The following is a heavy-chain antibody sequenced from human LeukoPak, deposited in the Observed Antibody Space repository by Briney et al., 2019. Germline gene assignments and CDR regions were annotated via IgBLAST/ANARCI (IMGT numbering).Heavy chain of an antibody. CDR1: GGSISSGSYY. CDR2: IYTSGST. D-gene: IGHD1-26*01. CDR3: ARATYSGSYSPFDY. J-gene: IGHJ4*02. Sequence: PSETLPLTCTVSGGSISSGSYYWSWIRQPAGKGLEWIGRIYTSGSTNYNPSLKSRVTISVDTSKNQFSLKLSSVTAADTAVYYCARATYSGSYSPFDYWGQGTLVTVSS. V-gene: IGHV4-61*02.